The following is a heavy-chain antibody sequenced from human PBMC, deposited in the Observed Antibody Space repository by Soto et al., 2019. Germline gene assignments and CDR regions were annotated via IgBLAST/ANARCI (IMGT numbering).Heavy chain of an antibody. CDR1: GFTFSDYA. CDR2: IHGGGGAT. J-gene: IGHJ2*01. V-gene: IGHV3-23*01. Sequence: EVQLLESGGGLVQPGGSLRLSCAASGFTFSDYAMGWVRQAPGKGLEWVSTIHGGGGATHYADSVKGRFTISRDDSKNTLYAQMNSLRAADTAFYYCAKFEGHPLEYGYLEFWGRGTLVTVSS. CDR3: AKFEGHPLEYGYLEF. D-gene: IGHD1-1*01.